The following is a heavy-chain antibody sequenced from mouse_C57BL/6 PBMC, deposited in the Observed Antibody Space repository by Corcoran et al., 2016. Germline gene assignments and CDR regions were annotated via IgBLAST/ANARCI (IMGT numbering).Heavy chain of an antibody. CDR2: ISYDGSN. Sequence: DVQLQESGPGLVKPSQSLSLTCSVTGYSITSGYYWNWIRQFPGNKLEWMGYISYDGSNNYNPSLKNRISITRETSKNQFFLKLNSVTTEDTATYYCARGGSGSSSYWYFDVWGTGTTVTVSS. CDR3: ARGGSGSSSYWYFDV. D-gene: IGHD1-1*01. V-gene: IGHV3-6*01. CDR1: GYSITSGYY. J-gene: IGHJ1*03.